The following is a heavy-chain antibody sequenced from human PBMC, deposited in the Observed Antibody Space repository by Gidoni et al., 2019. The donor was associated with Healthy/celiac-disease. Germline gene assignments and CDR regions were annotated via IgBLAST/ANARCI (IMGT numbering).Heavy chain of an antibody. J-gene: IGHJ4*02. CDR2: IRSSGSTI. CDR1: GFPFSDYY. CDR3: AGHYYGSGSYDY. Sequence: QVQLVESGGGLVKPGGSLRLSCAASGFPFSDYYMSWSRQAPGKGLEWVSYIRSSGSTIYYADAVKGRFTISRDNAKNSLYLQMNSLRAEDTAVYYCAGHYYGSGSYDYWGQGTLVTVSS. V-gene: IGHV3-11*01. D-gene: IGHD3-10*01.